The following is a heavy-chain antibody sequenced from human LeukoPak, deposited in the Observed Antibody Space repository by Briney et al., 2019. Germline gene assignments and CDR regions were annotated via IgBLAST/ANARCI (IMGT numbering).Heavy chain of an antibody. J-gene: IGHJ4*02. CDR3: ARVTMVRGVLGY. CDR2: ISGYNGNT. D-gene: IGHD3-10*01. V-gene: IGHV1-18*01. Sequence: ASVKVSCKASGYTFVNYGINWVRQAPGQGLEWMGWISGYNGNTNYAQKLQGRVTMTTDTSTSTAYMELRSLRSDDTAVYYCARVTMVRGVLGYWGQGTLVTVSS. CDR1: GYTFVNYG.